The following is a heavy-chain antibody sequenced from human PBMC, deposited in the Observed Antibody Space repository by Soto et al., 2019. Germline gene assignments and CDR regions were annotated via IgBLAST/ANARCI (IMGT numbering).Heavy chain of an antibody. J-gene: IGHJ3*02. CDR2: IIPIFGTA. CDR3: ARAADSSGYYYDAFDI. V-gene: IGHV1-69*06. Sequence: SVKVSCKASGGTFSSYAISWVRQAPGQGLEWMGGIIPIFGTANYAQKFQGRVTITADKSTSTAYMELSSLRSEDTAVYYCARAADSSGYYYDAFDIWGQGTMVTVS. D-gene: IGHD3-22*01. CDR1: GGTFSSYA.